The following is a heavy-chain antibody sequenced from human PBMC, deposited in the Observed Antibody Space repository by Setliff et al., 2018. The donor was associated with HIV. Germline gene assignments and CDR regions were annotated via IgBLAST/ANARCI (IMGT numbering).Heavy chain of an antibody. CDR1: GGSFSGYS. J-gene: IGHJ2*01. CDR2: ITDSGST. CDR3: ARGPPRWEEAISWYFDL. V-gene: IGHV4-34*01. Sequence: PSETLSLTCPVYGGSFSGYSWSWIRQPPGKGLEWIGEITDSGSTNYTPSLKSRVTISIDTSKNQFSLKLSSVSAADTDVYYCARGPPRWEEAISWYFDLWGRGTLVTVSS. D-gene: IGHD3-9*01.